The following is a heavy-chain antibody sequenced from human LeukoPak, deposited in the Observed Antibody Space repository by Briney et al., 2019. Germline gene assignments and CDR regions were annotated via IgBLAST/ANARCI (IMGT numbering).Heavy chain of an antibody. CDR3: ARTGYSSGWYGGFDI. CDR1: GYSFTSYW. D-gene: IGHD6-13*01. J-gene: IGHJ3*02. Sequence: GESLKISCKGSGYSFTSYWISWVRQMPGKGLEWMGRIDPSDSYTNYSPSFQGHVTISADKSISTAYLQWSSLKASDTAMYYCARTGYSSGWYGGFDIWGQGTKVTVSS. V-gene: IGHV5-10-1*01. CDR2: IDPSDSYT.